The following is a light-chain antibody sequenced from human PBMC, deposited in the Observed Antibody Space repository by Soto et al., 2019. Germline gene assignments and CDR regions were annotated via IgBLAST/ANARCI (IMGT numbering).Light chain of an antibody. CDR2: QVT. CDR3: SSYTSSGTVV. Sequence: QSALTQPASVSGSPGQSITISCTGSRSDVGGYNYVSWYQQHPGKAPKILIYQVTNRPSGVSNRFSGSKSGNTASLAISGLQADDEAHYYCSSYTSSGTVVFGGGTKLTVL. CDR1: RSDVGGYNY. V-gene: IGLV2-14*01. J-gene: IGLJ2*01.